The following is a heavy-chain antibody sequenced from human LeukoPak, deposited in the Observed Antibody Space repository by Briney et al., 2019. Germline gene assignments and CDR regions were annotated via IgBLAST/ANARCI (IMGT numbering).Heavy chain of an antibody. J-gene: IGHJ4*02. CDR3: ARGYSGSPYDY. Sequence: ASVKVSXKASGYTFTGYYMHWVRQAPGQGLEWMGRIDPNSGGTNYARKFQGRVTMTRDTSISTAYMELSRLRSDDTAVYYCARGYSGSPYDYWGQGTLVTVSS. V-gene: IGHV1-2*06. CDR1: GYTFTGYY. CDR2: IDPNSGGT. D-gene: IGHD1-26*01.